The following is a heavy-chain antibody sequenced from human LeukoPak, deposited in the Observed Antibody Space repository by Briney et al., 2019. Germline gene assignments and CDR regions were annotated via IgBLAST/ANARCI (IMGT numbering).Heavy chain of an antibody. CDR3: ARAIRFTINCFDP. V-gene: IGHV4-30-4*08. D-gene: IGHD3-10*01. Sequence: SQTLSLTCTVSGGSISSGDYYWSWIRQPPGKGLEWIGYIYYSGSTYYNPSLKSRVTISVDTSKNQFSLKLSSVTAADTAVYYCARAIRFTINCFDPWGQGTLVTVSS. CDR1: GGSISSGDYY. J-gene: IGHJ5*02. CDR2: IYYSGST.